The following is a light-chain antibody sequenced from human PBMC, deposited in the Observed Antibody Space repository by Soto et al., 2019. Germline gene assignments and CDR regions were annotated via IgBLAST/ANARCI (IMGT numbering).Light chain of an antibody. V-gene: IGKV1-39*01. Sequence: DIQMTQSPSSLSASVGDRVTISCRASQNINIYINWYQQKPGKAPNLLIYAASNLQSGVPSRFSGSGSGTEFTLTISSLQPEDFATYYCQQSDGSPYTFGQGTNLEIK. CDR1: QNINIY. CDR3: QQSDGSPYT. J-gene: IGKJ2*01. CDR2: AAS.